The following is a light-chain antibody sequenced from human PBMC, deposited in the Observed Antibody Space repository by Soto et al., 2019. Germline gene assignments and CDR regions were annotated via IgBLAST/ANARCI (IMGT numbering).Light chain of an antibody. CDR3: MQGTHWPPLSYT. J-gene: IGKJ1*01. CDR1: QSLVYSDGNTY. V-gene: IGKV2-30*01. CDR2: KVS. Sequence: DVVMTQSPLSLPVTLGQPASISCRSSQSLVYSDGNTYLNWFQQRPGQSPRRLIYKVSNRDSGVPDRFSGSGSGTDFTVKISRVEAEDVGVYYCMQGTHWPPLSYTFGQGTKVEIK.